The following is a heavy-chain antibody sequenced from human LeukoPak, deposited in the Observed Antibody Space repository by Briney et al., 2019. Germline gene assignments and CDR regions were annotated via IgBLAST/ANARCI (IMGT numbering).Heavy chain of an antibody. D-gene: IGHD3-22*01. V-gene: IGHV4-4*07. CDR2: IYTSGST. Sequence: SETLSLTCTVSGGSFSIYYWSWIRQPAGKGLEYIGRIYTSGSTNYNPSLKSRVTMSVDTSNDQFSLKLSSVTAADTAVYYCARASPYYYDSSGSPRVGYYFDYWGQGTLVTVSS. CDR1: GGSFSIYY. CDR3: ARASPYYYDSSGSPRVGYYFDY. J-gene: IGHJ4*02.